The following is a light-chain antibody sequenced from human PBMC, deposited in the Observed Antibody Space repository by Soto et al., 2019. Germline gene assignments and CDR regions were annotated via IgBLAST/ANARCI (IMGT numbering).Light chain of an antibody. Sequence: EIVLTQSPATLSLSPGERATLSCRASQSVSSFLAWYQQKPGQAPSLLIYDASHRATGIPARFSGSGSGTDFTLPISSLEPEDFAVYYCQQRSNWPKTFGQGTKVDIK. CDR2: DAS. CDR3: QQRSNWPKT. V-gene: IGKV3-11*01. J-gene: IGKJ1*01. CDR1: QSVSSF.